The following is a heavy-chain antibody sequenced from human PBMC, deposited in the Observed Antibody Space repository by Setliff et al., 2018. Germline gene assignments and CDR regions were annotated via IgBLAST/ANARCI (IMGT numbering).Heavy chain of an antibody. CDR2: IYSSGRT. V-gene: IGHV4-4*08. Sequence: NPSETLSLICTVSGGSISSYYWIWIRQPPGQGLEWIGYIYSSGRTNYNPSLKSRVTISVDTSKNQFSLQVTSVTATETAVYYGARHGFVGGYYGSVTYRHFDYWSQGILVTVSS. CDR1: GGSISSYY. CDR3: ARHGFVGGYYGSVTYRHFDY. D-gene: IGHD3-10*01. J-gene: IGHJ4*02.